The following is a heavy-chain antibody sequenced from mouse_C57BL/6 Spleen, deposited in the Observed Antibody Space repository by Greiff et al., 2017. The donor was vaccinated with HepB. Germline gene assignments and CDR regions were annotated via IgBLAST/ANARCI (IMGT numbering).Heavy chain of an antibody. D-gene: IGHD2-3*01. CDR1: GFTFSDYY. J-gene: IGHJ4*01. V-gene: IGHV5-16*01. Sequence: DVHLVESAGGLVQPGSSMKLSCTASGFTFSDYYMAWVRQVPEKGLEWVANINYDGSSTYYLDSLKSRFIISRDNAKNILYLQMSSLKSEDTATYYCARERGYDGYTGAMDYWGQGTSVTVSS. CDR2: INYDGSST. CDR3: ARERGYDGYTGAMDY.